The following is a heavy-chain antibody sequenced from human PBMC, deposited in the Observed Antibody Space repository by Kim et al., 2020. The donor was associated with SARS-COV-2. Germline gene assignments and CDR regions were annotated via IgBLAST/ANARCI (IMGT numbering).Heavy chain of an antibody. CDR2: IRSKAYGGTT. Sequence: GGSLRLSCTASGFTFGDYAMSWVRQAPGKGLEWVGFIRSKAYGGTTQYAASVKGRFTISRDDSKSIFYLQMNSLKTEDTAVYYCTRVPPLYSRGWNVWAYYYGMDDWGQGTTVTVSS. CDR3: TRVPPLYSRGWNVWAYYYGMDD. D-gene: IGHD6-19*01. CDR1: GFTFGDYA. V-gene: IGHV3-49*04. J-gene: IGHJ6*02.